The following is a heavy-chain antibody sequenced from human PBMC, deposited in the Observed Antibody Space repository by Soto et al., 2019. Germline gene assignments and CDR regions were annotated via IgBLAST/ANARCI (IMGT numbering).Heavy chain of an antibody. CDR2: IGPDNGNT. CDR1: GYTFNNYG. J-gene: IGHJ2*01. V-gene: IGHV1-18*01. Sequence: QVRLVQSGAEVKKPGASVKVSCKASGYTFNNYGISWVRQAPGQGLEWMGWIGPDNGNTDHAQNFQGRVTMTTDTSTNTAYMELRSLRSDDTALYYCARCYCSVGSCYTCWHFDLWGRGTLVTVSS. D-gene: IGHD2-15*01. CDR3: ARCYCSVGSCYTCWHFDL.